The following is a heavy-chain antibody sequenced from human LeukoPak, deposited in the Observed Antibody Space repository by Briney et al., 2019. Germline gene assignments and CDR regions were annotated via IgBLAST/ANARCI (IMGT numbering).Heavy chain of an antibody. CDR3: ARGRIVLMVYAINRNWFDP. D-gene: IGHD2-8*01. CDR2: IYYSGST. J-gene: IGHJ5*02. CDR1: GGSISSSSYY. V-gene: IGHV4-39*07. Sequence: SETLSLTCTVSGGSISSSSYYWGWIRQPPGKGLEWIGSIYYSGSTYYNPSLKSRVTISVDTSKNQFSLKLSSVTAADTAVYYCARGRIVLMVYAINRNWFDPWGQGTLVTVSS.